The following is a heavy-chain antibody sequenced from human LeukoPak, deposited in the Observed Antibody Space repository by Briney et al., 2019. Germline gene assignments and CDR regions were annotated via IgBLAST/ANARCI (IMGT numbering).Heavy chain of an antibody. CDR1: GFTFSGSA. J-gene: IGHJ6*03. CDR2: IRSKANSYAT. CDR3: LYSGYLYYYYYMDV. V-gene: IGHV3-73*01. D-gene: IGHD5-12*01. Sequence: GGSLRLSCAASGFTFSGSAMHWVRQASGKGLEWVGRIRSKANSYATAYAASVKGRFTISRDDSKNTAYLQMNSLKTEDTAVYYCLYSGYLYYYYYMDVWGKGITVTVSS.